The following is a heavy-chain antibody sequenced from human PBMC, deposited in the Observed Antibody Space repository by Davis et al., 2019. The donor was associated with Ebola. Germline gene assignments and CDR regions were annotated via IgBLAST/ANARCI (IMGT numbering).Heavy chain of an antibody. Sequence: AASVKVSCKASGYTFTNYGITWVRQAPGQGLEWVGWINPHNGNTNYAQNVQGRVTMTTDPSTSTAYMEVGSLRSDDTAVYYCARAQFPTTSDHWGQGTLVTVSS. CDR2: INPHNGNT. CDR1: GYTFTNYG. V-gene: IGHV1-18*04. CDR3: ARAQFPTTSDH. J-gene: IGHJ4*02. D-gene: IGHD1-1*01.